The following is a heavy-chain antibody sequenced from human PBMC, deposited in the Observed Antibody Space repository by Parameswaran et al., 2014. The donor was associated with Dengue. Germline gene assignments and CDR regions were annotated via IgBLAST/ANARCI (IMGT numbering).Heavy chain of an antibody. CDR1: GFTFSSYS. J-gene: IGHJ4*02. D-gene: IGHD6-6*01. CDR2: ISSSSSYI. Sequence: GGSLRLSCAASGFTFSSYSMNWVRQAPGKGLEWVSSISSSSSYIYYADSVKGRFTISRDNAKNSLYLQMNSLRAEDTAVYYCARTRVVFDSSSGVDYWGQGTLVTVSS. V-gene: IGHV3-21*01. CDR3: ARTRVVFDSSSGVDY.